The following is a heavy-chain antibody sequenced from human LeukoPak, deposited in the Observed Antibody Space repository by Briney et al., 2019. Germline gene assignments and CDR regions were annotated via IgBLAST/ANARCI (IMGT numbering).Heavy chain of an antibody. J-gene: IGHJ4*02. V-gene: IGHV4-39*01. Sequence: SETLSLTCTVSGGSISSSSYYWGWIRPPPGKGLEWIGSIYYSGSTYYNPSLKSRVTISVDTSKNQFSLKLSSVTAADTAVYYCARTDPGEPYYDILTGYYFDYWGQGTLVTVSS. CDR2: IYYSGST. CDR3: ARTDPGEPYYDILTGYYFDY. CDR1: GGSISSSSYY. D-gene: IGHD3-9*01.